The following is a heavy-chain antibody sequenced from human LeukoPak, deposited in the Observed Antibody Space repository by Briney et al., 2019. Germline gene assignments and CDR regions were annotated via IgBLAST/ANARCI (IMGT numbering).Heavy chain of an antibody. Sequence: PGGSLRLSCAASGFTFSSYSMNWVRQAPGKGLEWVSYADSVKGRFTISRDNAKNSLYLQMNSLRAEDTAVYYCAKAYYDFWSGYLYWGQGTLVTVSS. CDR3: AKAYYDFWSGYLY. CDR1: GFTFSSYS. J-gene: IGHJ4*02. D-gene: IGHD3-3*01. V-gene: IGHV3-21*04.